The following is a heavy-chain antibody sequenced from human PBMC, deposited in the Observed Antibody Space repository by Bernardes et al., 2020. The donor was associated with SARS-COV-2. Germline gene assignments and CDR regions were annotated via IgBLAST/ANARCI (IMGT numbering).Heavy chain of an antibody. V-gene: IGHV1-3*01. CDR3: ARPTYSYVVWGAAGGMDV. Sequence: ASVKVSCKASGYTFTSYAMHWVRQAPGQRLEWMGWINAGNGNTKYSQKFQGRVIITRDTSASTAYMELSSLRSEDTAVYYCARPTYSYVVWGAAGGMDVWGQGTTVTVSS. CDR2: INAGNGNT. CDR1: GYTFTSYA. J-gene: IGHJ6*02. D-gene: IGHD5-18*01.